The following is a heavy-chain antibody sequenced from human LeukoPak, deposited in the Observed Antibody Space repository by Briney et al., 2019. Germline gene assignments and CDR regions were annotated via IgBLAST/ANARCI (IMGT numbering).Heavy chain of an antibody. V-gene: IGHV3-21*01. J-gene: IGHJ4*02. CDR2: ISSSSSYI. D-gene: IGHD1-26*01. Sequence: PGGSLRLSCAASGFTFSSYSMNWVRQAPGKGLEWVSSISSSSSYIYYADSVKGRFTISRDNAKNSLYLQMNSLRAEDTAVYYCARVSEQINGIVGATSVWGQGTLVTVSS. CDR1: GFTFSSYS. CDR3: ARVSEQINGIVGATSV.